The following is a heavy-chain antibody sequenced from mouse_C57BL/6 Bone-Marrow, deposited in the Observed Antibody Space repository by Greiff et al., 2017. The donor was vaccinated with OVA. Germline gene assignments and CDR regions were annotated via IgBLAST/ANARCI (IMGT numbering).Heavy chain of an antibody. CDR2: INPGSSTI. Sequence: EVKLLESGGGLVQPGGSLKLSCAASGIDFSRYWMSWVRRAPGKGLEWIGEINPGSSTINSAPSLKDKFIISRDNATNTLYLQMSKVRSEDTALYYCARHDGYGNHFAYWGQGTLVTVSA. CDR3: ARHDGYGNHFAY. CDR1: GIDFSRYW. J-gene: IGHJ3*01. V-gene: IGHV4-1*01. D-gene: IGHD2-1*01.